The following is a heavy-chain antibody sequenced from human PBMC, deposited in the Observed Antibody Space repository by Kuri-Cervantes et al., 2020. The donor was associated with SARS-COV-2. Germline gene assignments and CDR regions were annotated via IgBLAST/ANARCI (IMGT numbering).Heavy chain of an antibody. V-gene: IGHV3-19*01. Sequence: GESLKISCAASGFTFSNSDMNWVRQAPGKGLEWVSVVSWNGSRTHYADSVKGRFTISRDNSKNTLYLQMNSLRAEDTAVYYCAKSPPYGDPERGAFDIWGQGTMVTVSS. D-gene: IGHD4-17*01. CDR3: AKSPPYGDPERGAFDI. J-gene: IGHJ3*02. CDR1: GFTFSNSD. CDR2: VSWNGSRT.